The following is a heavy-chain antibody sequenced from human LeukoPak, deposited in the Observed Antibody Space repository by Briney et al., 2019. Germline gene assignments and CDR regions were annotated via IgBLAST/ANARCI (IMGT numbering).Heavy chain of an antibody. D-gene: IGHD5-18*01. Sequence: VDAGRSLRLSCAASGFTFSSYAMHWVRQAPGKGLEWVAVISYDGSNKYYADSVKGRFTISRDNSKNTLYLQMNSLRAEDTAAYYCAREYVDTGSDYFDYWGQGTLVTVSS. CDR3: AREYVDTGSDYFDY. J-gene: IGHJ4*02. CDR2: ISYDGSNK. V-gene: IGHV3-30-3*01. CDR1: GFTFSSYA.